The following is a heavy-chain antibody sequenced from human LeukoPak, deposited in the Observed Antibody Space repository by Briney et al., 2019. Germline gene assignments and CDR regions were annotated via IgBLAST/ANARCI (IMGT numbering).Heavy chain of an antibody. D-gene: IGHD6-19*01. CDR2: ISTSSSYT. CDR3: AKGGIAVAGSVDY. V-gene: IGHV3-11*06. CDR1: GFTFSDYY. Sequence: GGSLRLSCAASGFTFSDYYMSWIRQAPGKGPEWVSYISTSSSYTNFADSVRGRFTISRDNAKHSLYLQMNSLRAEDTAVYYCAKGGIAVAGSVDYWGQGTPVTVSS. J-gene: IGHJ4*02.